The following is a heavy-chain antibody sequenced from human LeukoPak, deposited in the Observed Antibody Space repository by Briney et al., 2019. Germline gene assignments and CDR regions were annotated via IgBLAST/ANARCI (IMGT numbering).Heavy chain of an antibody. D-gene: IGHD5-18*01. CDR1: GFTFSIYS. V-gene: IGHV3-21*01. CDR3: ARGHVDTAMVPIDY. Sequence: GGSLRLSCAASGFTFSIYSMNWVRQAPGKGLEWLSSITSSSNYIYYADSVKGRFTISRDNVQNSLYLQMNSLRAEDTAMYYCARGHVDTAMVPIDYWGQGTLVTVSS. CDR2: ITSSSNYI. J-gene: IGHJ4*02.